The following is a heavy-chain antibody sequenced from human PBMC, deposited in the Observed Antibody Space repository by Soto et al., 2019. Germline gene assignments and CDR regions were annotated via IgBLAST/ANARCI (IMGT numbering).Heavy chain of an antibody. CDR3: ARSYSSSVWAFDY. CDR1: GGSISSGDYY. Sequence: QVQLKESGPGLVKPSQTLSLTCTVSGGSISSGDYYWSWIRQPPGKGLEWIGYIYYSGSTYYNPSLTSRVTISVDTSKNQFSLKLSSVTAADTAVYYCARSYSSSVWAFDYWGQGTLVTVSS. D-gene: IGHD6-6*01. V-gene: IGHV4-30-4*01. CDR2: IYYSGST. J-gene: IGHJ4*02.